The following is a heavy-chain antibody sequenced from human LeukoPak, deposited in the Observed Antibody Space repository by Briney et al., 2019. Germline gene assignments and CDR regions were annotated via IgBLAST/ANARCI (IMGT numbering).Heavy chain of an antibody. D-gene: IGHD3-16*01. CDR1: GYTFTNHA. J-gene: IGHJ3*02. V-gene: IGHV1-69*06. Sequence: ASVKVSCKASGYTFTNHAISWVRQAPGQGLEWMGGIIPIFGTANYAQKFQGRVTITADKSTSTAYMELSRLTSDDTAVYFCATWGLHFDIWGQGTMVIVAS. CDR2: IIPIFGTA. CDR3: ATWGLHFDI.